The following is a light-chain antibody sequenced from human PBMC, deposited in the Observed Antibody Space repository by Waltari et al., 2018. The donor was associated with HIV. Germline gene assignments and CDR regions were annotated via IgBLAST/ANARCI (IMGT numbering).Light chain of an antibody. CDR1: KLGEKF. V-gene: IGLV3-1*01. CDR2: QDS. J-gene: IGLJ3*02. Sequence: SYDLTQPPSVSVSPGQTARITCSEEKLGEKFVSWYQQKPGHSPMGVIYQDSQRPSGIPGRFSGSNSGNTATLAISGTHPMDEADYYWQTWDIATGVFGGGTKLTVL. CDR3: QTWDIATGV.